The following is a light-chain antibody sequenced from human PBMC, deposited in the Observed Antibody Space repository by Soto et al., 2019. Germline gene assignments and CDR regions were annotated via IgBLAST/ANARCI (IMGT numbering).Light chain of an antibody. J-gene: IGKJ1*01. CDR2: GAS. V-gene: IGKV3-20*01. CDR3: QQYGSSPPWT. Sequence: ENVLTQSPGTLSLSPGERATLSCRASQSVSSSYLAWYQQKPGQAPRLLIHGASSRATGIPDRFSGSGSGTDFTLTIIRLEPDDFAVYYCQQYGSSPPWTSGQGTKVEIK. CDR1: QSVSSSY.